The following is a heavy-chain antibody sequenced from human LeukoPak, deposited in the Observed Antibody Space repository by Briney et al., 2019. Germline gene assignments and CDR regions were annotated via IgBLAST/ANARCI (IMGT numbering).Heavy chain of an antibody. D-gene: IGHD3-10*01. V-gene: IGHV1-8*01. CDR3: AAHTYYYSSGSFAY. CDR2: MNPGSGNT. CDR1: GYTFTSYD. Sequence: ASVKVSCKASGYTFTSYDINWVRQATGQGPECMGWMNPGSGNTGYAQRFQGRVTMTRDTSINTAYLELSSLTSEDTAVYYCAAHTYYYSSGSFAYWGQGTLVTVSS. J-gene: IGHJ4*02.